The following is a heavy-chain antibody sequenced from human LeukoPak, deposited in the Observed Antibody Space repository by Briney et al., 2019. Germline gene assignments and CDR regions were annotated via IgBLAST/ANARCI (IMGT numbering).Heavy chain of an antibody. CDR2: INPNSGGT. CDR3: ARAPSIRVITNFDY. V-gene: IGHV1-2*02. Sequence: ASVKVSCKASGYTFTGYYMHWVRQAPGQGLEWMGWINPNSGGTNYAQKFQGRVTMTRDTSISTAYMELSRLRSDDTAVYYCARAPSIRVITNFDYWGQGTLVTVSS. J-gene: IGHJ4*02. D-gene: IGHD3-16*02. CDR1: GYTFTGYY.